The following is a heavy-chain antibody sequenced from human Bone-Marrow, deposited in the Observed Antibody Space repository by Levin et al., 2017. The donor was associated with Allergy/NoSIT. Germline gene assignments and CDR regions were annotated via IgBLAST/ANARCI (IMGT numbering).Heavy chain of an antibody. CDR2: IGTAGDT. V-gene: IGHV3-13*01. CDR1: GFTFSSYD. CDR3: ARVPYRIGSSWDWYFDL. J-gene: IGHJ2*01. D-gene: IGHD6-13*01. Sequence: GESLKISCAASGFTFSSYDMHWVRQATGKGLEWVSAIGTAGDTYYPGSVKGRFTISRENAKNSLYLQMNSLRAGDTAVYYCARVPYRIGSSWDWYFDLWGRGTLVTVSS.